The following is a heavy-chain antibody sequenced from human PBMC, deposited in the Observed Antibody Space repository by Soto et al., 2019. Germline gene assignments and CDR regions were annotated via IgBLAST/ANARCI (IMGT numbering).Heavy chain of an antibody. D-gene: IGHD6-19*01. Sequence: QVRLVESGGGVVQPGRSLRLSCAASGFNFGVFGMHWVRQAPGKGLAWLSVLSYEGSEEYYADSVRGRFTISRDNSKNTLFLQMDSLRVDDTGVYYCALTRRSSLLEVAGPGFEYWGQGTLVTVS. CDR3: ALTRRSSLLEVAGPGFEY. CDR2: LSYEGSEE. CDR1: GFNFGVFG. J-gene: IGHJ4*02. V-gene: IGHV3-30*03.